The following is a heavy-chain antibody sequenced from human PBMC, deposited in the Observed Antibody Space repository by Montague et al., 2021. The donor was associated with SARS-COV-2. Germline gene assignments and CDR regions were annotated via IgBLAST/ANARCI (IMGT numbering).Heavy chain of an antibody. J-gene: IGHJ4*02. CDR3: ARHALGYFDWLNEGYFDY. CDR1: GGSISSYY. D-gene: IGHD3-9*01. Sequence: SETLSLTCTVSGGSISSYYWSWIRQPPGKGLEWIGYIYYRGSTNYNPSLKSRVTISIDTSKNQFSLKLSSVTAADTAVYYCARHALGYFDWLNEGYFDYWGQGTLVTVSS. CDR2: IYYRGST. V-gene: IGHV4-59*08.